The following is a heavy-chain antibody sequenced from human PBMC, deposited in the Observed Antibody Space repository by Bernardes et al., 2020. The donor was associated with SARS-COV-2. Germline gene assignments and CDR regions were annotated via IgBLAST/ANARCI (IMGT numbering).Heavy chain of an antibody. CDR1: GFTLISST. V-gene: IGHV3-23*01. CDR3: AKMGLAPGSTIGGQWLRFDY. Sequence: GGSLRLSCAASGFTLISSTMSWVRQAPGQGLEWVSSITASGGDTYSADSVKGRFTISRDISKNTLYLQMGSLRPEDTAVYYCAKMGLAPGSTIGGQWLRFDYWGQGALVTVSS. J-gene: IGHJ4*02. CDR2: ITASGGDT. D-gene: IGHD6-13*01.